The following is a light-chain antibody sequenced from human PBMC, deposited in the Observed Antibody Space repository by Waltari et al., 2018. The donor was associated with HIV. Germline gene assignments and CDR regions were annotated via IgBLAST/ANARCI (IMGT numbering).Light chain of an antibody. V-gene: IGLV1-44*01. CDR2: TNN. Sequence: QSVLTQPPSASGTPGQRVTISCSGSSSNIGGNTVNWFQQLPGTAPKLLIYTNNHRPSGVPDRFSGSKSGTPASLAISGLQSEDEADYYCAAWDDSLNGVVFCGGTKLTVL. J-gene: IGLJ2*01. CDR3: AAWDDSLNGVV. CDR1: SSNIGGNT.